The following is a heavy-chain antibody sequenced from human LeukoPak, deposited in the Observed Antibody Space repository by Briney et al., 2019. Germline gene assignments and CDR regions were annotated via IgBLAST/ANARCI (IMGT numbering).Heavy chain of an antibody. V-gene: IGHV3-7*01. Sequence: GGSLRLSRAASGFTFSSYWMSWVRQAPGKGLEWVANIKQDGSEKYYVDSVKGRFTISRDNAKNSLYLQMNSLRAEDTAVYYCARGDVVVVAAFDYWGQGTLVTVSS. J-gene: IGHJ4*02. D-gene: IGHD2-15*01. CDR1: GFTFSSYW. CDR3: ARGDVVVVAAFDY. CDR2: IKQDGSEK.